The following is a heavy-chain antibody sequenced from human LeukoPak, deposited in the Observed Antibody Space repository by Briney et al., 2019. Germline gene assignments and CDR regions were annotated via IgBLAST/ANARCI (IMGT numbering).Heavy chain of an antibody. V-gene: IGHV3-23*01. Sequence: GGSLRLSCAASGFTFSTYAMNWVRQAPAKGLEWVSTIGGGGPTTDYADSVKGRFTISRDNSKNTLYLQMNSLRAEDTAVYYCAKSKALGNFDYWGQGTLVTVCS. CDR1: GFTFSTYA. CDR2: IGGGGPTT. J-gene: IGHJ4*02. CDR3: AKSKALGNFDY. D-gene: IGHD3-16*02.